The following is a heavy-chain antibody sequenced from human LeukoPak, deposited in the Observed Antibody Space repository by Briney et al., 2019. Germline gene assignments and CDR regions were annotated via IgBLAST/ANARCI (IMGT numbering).Heavy chain of an antibody. J-gene: IGHJ4*02. D-gene: IGHD7-27*01. CDR3: ARDTPGDGIDY. CDR2: INSDGSST. CDR1: GFTFSSYW. Sequence: GGSLRLSCAVSGFTFSSYWMHWVRQAPGKGLVWVSHINSDGSSTTYADAVKGRFTISRDNAKNMLFLQMNSLRAEDTAVYYCARDTPGDGIDYWGQGTLVTVSS. V-gene: IGHV3-74*01.